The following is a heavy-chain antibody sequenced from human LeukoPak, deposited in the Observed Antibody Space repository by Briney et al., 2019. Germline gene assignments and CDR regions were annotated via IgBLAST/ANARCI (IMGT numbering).Heavy chain of an antibody. V-gene: IGHV4-4*07. CDR1: GGSISSHY. Sequence: PSETLSLTCTVSGGSISSHYWSWIRQPAGKGLEWIGRIYTSGSTNYNPSLKSRVTMSVDTSKNQFSLKLSSVTAADTAVYYCARDDLMIPSGWYFDLWGRGTLVTVSS. CDR3: ARDDLMIPSGWYFDL. D-gene: IGHD3-22*01. CDR2: IYTSGST. J-gene: IGHJ2*01.